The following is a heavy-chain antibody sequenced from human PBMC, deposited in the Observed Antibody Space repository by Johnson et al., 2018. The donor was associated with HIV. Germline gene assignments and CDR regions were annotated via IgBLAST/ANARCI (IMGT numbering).Heavy chain of an antibody. V-gene: IGHV3-66*01. CDR3: ARGYYDSSGRG. Sequence: VQLLESGGGVVQPGGSLRLSCAASGFIVSNNYMSWVRQAPGKGLEWVSGIYSGGSTYYADSVKGRFTISRANSKNTVYLQMNSLRAEDTAVYYCARGYYDSSGRGWGQGTMVTVSS. J-gene: IGHJ3*01. CDR1: GFIVSNNY. CDR2: IYSGGST. D-gene: IGHD3-22*01.